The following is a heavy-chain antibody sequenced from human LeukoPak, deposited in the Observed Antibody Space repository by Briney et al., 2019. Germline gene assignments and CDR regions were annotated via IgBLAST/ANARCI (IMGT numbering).Heavy chain of an antibody. D-gene: IGHD1-1*01. J-gene: IGHJ4*02. CDR2: IGTVGDT. CDR1: GFTFSDYD. V-gene: IGHV3-13*01. Sequence: PGGSLRLSCAASGFTFSDYDMHWVRQATGKGLEWVSAIGTVGDTYYTGSVKGRFTISRENAKNSSYLQMNSLRAGDTAVYYCARVAKERVGGVYYFDYWGQGTLVTVSS. CDR3: ARVAKERVGGVYYFDY.